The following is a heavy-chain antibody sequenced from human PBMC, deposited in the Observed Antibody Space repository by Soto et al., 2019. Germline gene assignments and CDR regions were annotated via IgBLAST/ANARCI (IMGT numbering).Heavy chain of an antibody. J-gene: IGHJ4*02. CDR3: AKVTRARRPGYSSGWLWGYFDY. CDR1: GFTFSSYA. Sequence: LSLTCAASGFTFSSYAMSWVRQAPGKGLEWVSAISGSGGSTYYADSVKGRFTISRDNSKNTLYLQMNSLRAEDTAVYYCAKVTRARRPGYSSGWLWGYFDYWGQGTLVTVSS. CDR2: ISGSGGST. D-gene: IGHD6-19*01. V-gene: IGHV3-23*01.